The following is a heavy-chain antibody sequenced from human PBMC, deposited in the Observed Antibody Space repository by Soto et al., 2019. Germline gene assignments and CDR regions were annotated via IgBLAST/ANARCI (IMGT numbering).Heavy chain of an antibody. CDR1: GGTFSSYP. CDR3: AREQVTTHNRFDP. D-gene: IGHD1-1*01. Sequence: QVQLVQSGAEVKKPGSSVKVSCKASGGTFSSYPISWVRRAPGQGREWMGRIIPILGIANYAQTFQGRVTITAEKYKSTAYMDLSSLSSEDTAVYYCAREQVTTHNRFDPWGQGTLVTVSS. V-gene: IGHV1-69*04. J-gene: IGHJ5*02. CDR2: IIPILGIA.